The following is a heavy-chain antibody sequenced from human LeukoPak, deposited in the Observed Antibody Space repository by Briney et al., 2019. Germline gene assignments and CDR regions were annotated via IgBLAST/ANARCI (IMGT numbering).Heavy chain of an antibody. CDR1: EFDFSSHA. Sequence: GGSLRLSCAASEFDFSSHAMTWVRQAPGKGLEWVSAISGSGGSTYYADSVKGRFTISRDNSKNTLYLQMNSLRAEDTAVYYCAKGIVSPDYWGQGTLVTVSS. CDR3: AKGIVSPDY. V-gene: IGHV3-23*01. J-gene: IGHJ4*02. CDR2: ISGSGGST. D-gene: IGHD2/OR15-2a*01.